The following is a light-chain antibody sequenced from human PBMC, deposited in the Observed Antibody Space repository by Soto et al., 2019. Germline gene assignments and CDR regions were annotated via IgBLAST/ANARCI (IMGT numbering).Light chain of an antibody. V-gene: IGLV2-11*01. J-gene: IGLJ1*01. CDR2: DVI. Sequence: QSALTQPRSVSGSPGQSVTVSCSGTSSDVGGYDYVAWYQQYPGKAPKPMIYDVIKRPSGVPDRFSGSKSGNTASLTISGLQAEDEADYYCCSYAGSYTFVFGTGTKLTVL. CDR1: SSDVGGYDY. CDR3: CSYAGSYTFV.